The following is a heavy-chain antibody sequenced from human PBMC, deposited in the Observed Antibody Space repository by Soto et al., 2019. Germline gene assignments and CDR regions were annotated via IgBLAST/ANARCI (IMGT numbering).Heavy chain of an antibody. V-gene: IGHV3-48*01. CDR3: AKGGRQWLVTSDFNY. CDR1: GFTFSSYS. CDR2: ISSSSSTI. Sequence: PGGSLRLSCAASGFTFSSYSMNWVRQAPGKGLEWVSYISSSSSTIYYVDSVKGRFTISRDSSKNTVSLEMTSLRAEDTAVYYCAKGGRQWLVTSDFNYWGQGALVTVSS. D-gene: IGHD6-19*01. J-gene: IGHJ4*02.